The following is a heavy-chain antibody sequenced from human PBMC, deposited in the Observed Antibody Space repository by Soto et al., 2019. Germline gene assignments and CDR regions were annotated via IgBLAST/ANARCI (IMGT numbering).Heavy chain of an antibody. V-gene: IGHV1-3*01. J-gene: IGHJ4*02. D-gene: IGHD1-1*01. CDR3: ARDRETTGTPTFDY. CDR2: INAGNGNT. Sequence: ASVKVSCKASGYTFTSYAMHWVRQAPGKRLEWMGWINAGNGNTKYSQKFQGRVTITRDTSASTAYMELSSLRSEDTAVYYCARDRETTGTPTFDYWGQGTLVTVSS. CDR1: GYTFTSYA.